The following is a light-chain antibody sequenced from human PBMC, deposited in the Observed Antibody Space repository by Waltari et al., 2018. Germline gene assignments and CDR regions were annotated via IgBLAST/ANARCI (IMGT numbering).Light chain of an antibody. CDR1: QSVTRP. CDR2: DAS. V-gene: IGKV3-20*01. CDR3: QKYGTLPAT. J-gene: IGKJ1*01. Sequence: EIVLTQSPGTLSSSPGERVTLSCRASQSVTRPLAWYQQKPGQAPRLLIYDASTRATGIPDRFSGSGSGTDFSLTISRLEPEDFAVYYCQKYGTLPATFGQGTKVEIK.